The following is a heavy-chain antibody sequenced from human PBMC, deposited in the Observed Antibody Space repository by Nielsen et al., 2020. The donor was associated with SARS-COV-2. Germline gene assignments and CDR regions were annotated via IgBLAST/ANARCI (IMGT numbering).Heavy chain of an antibody. V-gene: IGHV1-18*04. CDR2: ISPYNGHT. D-gene: IGHD1-26*01. CDR3: ARVSSGSWQSGGYYYYHMDV. J-gene: IGHJ6*02. Sequence: ASVKVSCKASGYTFAISNINWVRQAPGQGLEWMGWISPYNGHTNYAQKFQGRVTMTKGTSPSTAYMELRSLRSDDTAVYYCARVSSGSWQSGGYYYYHMDVWGQGTTVTVS. CDR1: GYTFAISN.